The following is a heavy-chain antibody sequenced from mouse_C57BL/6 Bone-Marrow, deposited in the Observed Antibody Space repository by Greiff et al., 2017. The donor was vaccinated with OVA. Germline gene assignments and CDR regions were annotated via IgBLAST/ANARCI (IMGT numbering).Heavy chain of an antibody. CDR2: SRNKANDYTT. Sequence: EVKLVESGGGLVQSGRSLRLSCATSGFTFSDFYMEWVRQAPGKGLEWIAASRNKANDYTTEYSASVKGRFIVSRDTSQSILYLQMNALRAEDTAIYYCARDGNYVRFAYWGQGTLVTVSA. D-gene: IGHD2-1*01. J-gene: IGHJ3*01. V-gene: IGHV7-1*01. CDR3: ARDGNYVRFAY. CDR1: GFTFSDFY.